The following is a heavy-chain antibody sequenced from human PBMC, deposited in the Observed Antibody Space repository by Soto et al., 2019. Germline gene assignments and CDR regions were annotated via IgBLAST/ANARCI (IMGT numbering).Heavy chain of an antibody. CDR1: GLTFNKYG. D-gene: IGHD1-1*01. J-gene: IGHJ4*02. V-gene: IGHV3-33*01. CDR2: IWHDGSNK. CDR3: ATDPGNDDAIDY. Sequence: QVQLVESGGGVVQPGRSLRLSCAASGLTFNKYGMHWVRQAPGKGLEWVAVIWHDGSNKDYADSVKGRFTVSRDNSKSSVYMKTNSLRAEDTAVYYCATDPGNDDAIDYWGQGTLVTVSS.